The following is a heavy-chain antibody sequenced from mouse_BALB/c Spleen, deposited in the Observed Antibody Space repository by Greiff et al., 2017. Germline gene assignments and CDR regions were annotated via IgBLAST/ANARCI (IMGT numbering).Heavy chain of an antibody. D-gene: IGHD1-1*01. CDR1: GFTFSSYA. V-gene: IGHV5-6-5*01. CDR2: ISSGGST. CDR3: ARGRAYGPGFAY. Sequence: EVMLVESGGGLVKPGGSLKLSCAASGFTFSSYAMSWVRQTPEKRLEWVASISSGGSTYYPDSVKGRFTISRDNARNILYLQMSSLRSEDTAMYYCARGRAYGPGFAYWGQGTLVTVSA. J-gene: IGHJ3*01.